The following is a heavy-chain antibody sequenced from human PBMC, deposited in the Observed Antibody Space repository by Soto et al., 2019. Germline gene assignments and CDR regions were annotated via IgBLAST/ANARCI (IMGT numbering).Heavy chain of an antibody. D-gene: IGHD2-15*01. CDR2: ISNSGSNI. CDR1: GFIFSDHY. CDR3: AREDGSGDSCWFDP. Sequence: GGSLRLSCAASGFIFSDHYMSWIRQAPGEGLEWLSYISNSGSNIYYADSVKGRFTISRDNAKNSLYLQMNSLRAEDTAMYYCAREDGSGDSCWFDPWGHGTLVTVSS. J-gene: IGHJ5*02. V-gene: IGHV3-11*01.